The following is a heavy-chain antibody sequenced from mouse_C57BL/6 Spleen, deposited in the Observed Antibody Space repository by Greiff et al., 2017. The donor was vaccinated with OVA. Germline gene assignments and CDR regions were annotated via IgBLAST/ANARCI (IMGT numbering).Heavy chain of an antibody. CDR2: IDPSDSET. D-gene: IGHD1-1*01. J-gene: IGHJ4*01. V-gene: IGHV1-52*01. Sequence: QVQLQQPGAELVRPGSSVKLSCKASGYTFTSYWMHWVKQRPIQGLEWIGNIDPSDSETHYNQKFKDKATLTVDKSSSTAYMQLSSLTSEDSAVYYCARETTTVVATGAMDYWGKGTSVTVSS. CDR3: ARETTTVVATGAMDY. CDR1: GYTFTSYW.